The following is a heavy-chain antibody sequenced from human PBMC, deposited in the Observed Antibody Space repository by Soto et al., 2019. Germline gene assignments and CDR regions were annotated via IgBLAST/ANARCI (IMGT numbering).Heavy chain of an antibody. Sequence: QVQLVQSGAEVKKPGSSVKVSCKASGGTFSSYTISWVRQAPGQGLEWMGRIIPILGIANYAQKFQGRVTITADKSTSTADMELSSLRSEDTAVYYCARAKYSYGTHHWMGAFAIWGQGTMVTVSS. J-gene: IGHJ3*02. CDR3: ARAKYSYGTHHWMGAFAI. CDR1: GGTFSSYT. V-gene: IGHV1-69*02. D-gene: IGHD5-18*01. CDR2: IIPILGIA.